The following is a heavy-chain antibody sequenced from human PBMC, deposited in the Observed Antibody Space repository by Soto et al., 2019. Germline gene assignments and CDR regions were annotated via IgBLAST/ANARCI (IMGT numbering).Heavy chain of an antibody. D-gene: IGHD6-19*01. Sequence: PSQTLSLTCAISGCSVSSNTAAWNCIRSSPSRGLEWLGRTYYRSNWRHDYAVSVKSRITVNPDTSKNHFSLQLNSVTPDDTAVYYCARGVAGSGFDLWGQGTMVTVSS. CDR1: GCSVSSNTAA. CDR2: TYYRSNWRH. V-gene: IGHV6-1*01. J-gene: IGHJ4*02. CDR3: ARGVAGSGFDL.